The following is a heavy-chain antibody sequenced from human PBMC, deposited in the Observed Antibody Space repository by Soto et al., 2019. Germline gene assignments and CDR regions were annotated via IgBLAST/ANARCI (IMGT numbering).Heavy chain of an antibody. D-gene: IGHD6-13*01. J-gene: IGHJ4*02. V-gene: IGHV1-69*13. CDR1: GGTFSSYA. Sequence: GASVKVSCKASGGTFSSYAISWVRQAPGQGLEWMGGIIPIFGTANYAQKFQGRVTITADESTSTAYMELSSLRSEDTAVYYCASRGMQLVQDYWGQGTLVTVSS. CDR2: IIPIFGTA. CDR3: ASRGMQLVQDY.